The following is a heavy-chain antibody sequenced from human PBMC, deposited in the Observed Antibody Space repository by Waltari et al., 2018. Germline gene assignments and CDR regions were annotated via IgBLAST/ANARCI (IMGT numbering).Heavy chain of an antibody. J-gene: IGHJ4*02. V-gene: IGHV3-30*18. CDR1: GFLFGNCN. Sequence: QFQLVESGGGVVQPGGSLRLSCAASGFLFGNCNMHWVRETPGQGLQWVAAISHDGSNKDYADSVKSRFTVSRDNSNNTLYLQINSLRADDTGIYFCVKYSGFDYFFDYWGQGTLVTVSS. CDR3: VKYSGFDYFFDY. D-gene: IGHD5-12*01. CDR2: ISHDGSNK.